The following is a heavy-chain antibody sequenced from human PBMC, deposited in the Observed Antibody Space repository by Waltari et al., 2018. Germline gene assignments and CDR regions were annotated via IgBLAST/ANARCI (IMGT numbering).Heavy chain of an antibody. Sequence: EVQLVESGGGLVQPGGSLRLSCAASGFTFSRHWMTWVRQAPGKGREWGANIKQEGSEKDYVDSVKGRFTISRDNAKSSRYLQMESLRGDDTAVYYCARGGLDSSWYWRNWGQGTLVTVSS. J-gene: IGHJ4*02. CDR1: GFTFSRHW. D-gene: IGHD6-13*01. CDR3: ARGGLDSSWYWRN. V-gene: IGHV3-7*04. CDR2: IKQEGSEK.